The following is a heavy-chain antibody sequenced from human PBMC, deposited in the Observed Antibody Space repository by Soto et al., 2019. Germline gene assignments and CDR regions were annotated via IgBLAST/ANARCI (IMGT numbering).Heavy chain of an antibody. CDR3: ARHYSSSSVGYYYGMDV. V-gene: IGHV5-51*01. D-gene: IGHD6-6*01. CDR1: GYSFTSYW. CDR2: IYPGDSDT. Sequence: GESLKISCKGSGYSFTSYWIGWVRQMPGKGLEWMGIIYPGDSDTRYSPSFQGQVTISADKSISTAYLQWSSLKAPDTAMYYCARHYSSSSVGYYYGMDVWGQGTTVTVSS. J-gene: IGHJ6*02.